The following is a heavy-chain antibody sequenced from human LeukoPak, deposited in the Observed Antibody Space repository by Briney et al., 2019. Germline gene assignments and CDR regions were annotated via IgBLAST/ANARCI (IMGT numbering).Heavy chain of an antibody. CDR3: ASDYYDSSGYYAFDY. CDR1: GYTFTGYY. Sequence: ASVKVSCKASGYTFTGYYMHWVRQAPGQRLEWMGWINAGNGNTKYSQKFQGRVTITRDTSASTAYMELSSLRSEDTAVYYCASDYYDSSGYYAFDYWGQGTLVTVSS. V-gene: IGHV1-3*01. J-gene: IGHJ4*02. D-gene: IGHD3-22*01. CDR2: INAGNGNT.